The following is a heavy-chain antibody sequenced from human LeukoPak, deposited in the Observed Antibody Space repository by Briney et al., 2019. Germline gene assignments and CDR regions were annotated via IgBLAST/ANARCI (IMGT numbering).Heavy chain of an antibody. CDR1: GGSIGSGGYS. Sequence: SETLSLTCAVSGGSIGSGGYSWSWIRQPPGKGLEWIGYIYHSGSTYYNPSLKSRVTISVDRSKNQFSLKLSSVTAADTAVYYCARSRFSKYFDYWGQGTLVTVSS. CDR2: IYHSGST. V-gene: IGHV4-30-2*01. CDR3: ARSRFSKYFDY. J-gene: IGHJ4*02. D-gene: IGHD3-3*01.